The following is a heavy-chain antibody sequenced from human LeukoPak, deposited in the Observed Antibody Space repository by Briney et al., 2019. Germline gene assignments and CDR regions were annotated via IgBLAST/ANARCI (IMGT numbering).Heavy chain of an antibody. CDR2: IYPSDSDT. Sequence: GESLKISCKGSGYSFTSYWIGWVRQMPRKGLEWMGIIYPSDSDTRYSPSFQGQVTISADKSISTAYLQWSSLKASDTAMYYCASRQSSYYDFWSGPNYDAFDIWGQGTMVTVSS. CDR1: GYSFTSYW. V-gene: IGHV5-51*01. J-gene: IGHJ3*02. CDR3: ASRQSSYYDFWSGPNYDAFDI. D-gene: IGHD3-3*01.